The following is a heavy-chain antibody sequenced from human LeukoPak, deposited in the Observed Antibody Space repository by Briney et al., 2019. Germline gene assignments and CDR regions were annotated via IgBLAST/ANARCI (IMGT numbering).Heavy chain of an antibody. J-gene: IGHJ4*02. V-gene: IGHV3-9*03. D-gene: IGHD1/OR15-1a*01. CDR3: AKDLTPEHGPFDY. CDR2: ISWNSGSI. Sequence: GRSLRLSCAASGFTFDDYAMHWVRQAPGKGLEWVSGISWNSGSIGYADSVKGRFTISRDNAKNSLYLQMNSLKAEDMALYYRAKDLTPEHGPFDYWGQGTLVTVSS. CDR1: GFTFDDYA.